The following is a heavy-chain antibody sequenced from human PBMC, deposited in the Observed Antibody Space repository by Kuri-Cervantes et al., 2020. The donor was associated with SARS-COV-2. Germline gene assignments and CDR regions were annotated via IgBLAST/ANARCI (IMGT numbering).Heavy chain of an antibody. CDR2: IKSKTDGGTT. Sequence: GGSLRLSCAASGFTFRSSGMHWVRQAPGKGLEWVGRIKSKTDGGTTDYAAPVKGRFTISRDDSKNTLYLQMNSLKTEDTAVYYCTTVRGGSGSYGAYYYYYYGMDVWGQGTTVTVSS. D-gene: IGHD3-10*01. V-gene: IGHV3-15*01. CDR1: GFTFRSSG. CDR3: TTVRGGSGSYGAYYYYYYGMDV. J-gene: IGHJ6*02.